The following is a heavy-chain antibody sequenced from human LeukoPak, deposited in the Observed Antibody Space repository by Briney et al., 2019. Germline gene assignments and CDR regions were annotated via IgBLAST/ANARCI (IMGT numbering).Heavy chain of an antibody. Sequence: ASVKVSCKASGYTFTSYAMHWVRQAPGQRLEWMGWINAGNGNTKYSQKFQGGVTITRDTSASTAYMELSSLRSEDTAVYYCARYAGAAGIDYWGQGTLVTVSS. D-gene: IGHD6-13*01. J-gene: IGHJ4*02. CDR1: GYTFTSYA. V-gene: IGHV1-3*01. CDR3: ARYAGAAGIDY. CDR2: INAGNGNT.